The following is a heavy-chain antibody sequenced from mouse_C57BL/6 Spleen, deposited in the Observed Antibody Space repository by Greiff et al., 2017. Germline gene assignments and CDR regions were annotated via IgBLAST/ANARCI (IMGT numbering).Heavy chain of an antibody. CDR2: LYPGSGNT. CDR3: AREGVFITTVVATDYAMDY. V-gene: IGHV1-76*01. CDR1: GYTFTDYY. Sequence: VQLQQSGAELVRPGASVKLSCKASGYTFTDYYINWVKQRPGQGLEWIARLYPGSGNTYYNEKFKGKATLTAEKSSSTAYMQLSSLTSEDSAVYFCAREGVFITTVVATDYAMDYWGQGTSVTVSS. J-gene: IGHJ4*01. D-gene: IGHD1-1*01.